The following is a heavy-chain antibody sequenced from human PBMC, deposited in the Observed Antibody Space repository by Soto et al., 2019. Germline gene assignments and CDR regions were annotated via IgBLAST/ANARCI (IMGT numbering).Heavy chain of an antibody. V-gene: IGHV4-4*07. CDR2: IYTSGST. Sequence: KASETLSLTCTVSGGSISSYYWSWIRQPAGKGLEWIGRIYTSGSTNYNPSLKSRVTMSVDTSKNQFSLKLSSVTAADTVVYYCARDVAYYYDSSGYYNRWFDPWGQGTLVTVSS. J-gene: IGHJ5*02. CDR3: ARDVAYYYDSSGYYNRWFDP. CDR1: GGSISSYY. D-gene: IGHD3-22*01.